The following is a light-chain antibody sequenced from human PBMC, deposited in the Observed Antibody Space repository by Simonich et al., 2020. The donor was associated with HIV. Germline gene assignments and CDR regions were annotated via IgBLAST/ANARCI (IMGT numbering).Light chain of an antibody. Sequence: EIVITQSPATLSVSPGERATLPYRASQTVRSNLAWYQQKPGQAPRLLIDGTTTRATGIPARFSGSGSGTEFTLTISSLQSEDFAVYYCQQYNNWPITFGQGTRLEI. V-gene: IGKV3-15*01. CDR3: QQYNNWPIT. J-gene: IGKJ5*01. CDR2: GTT. CDR1: QTVRSN.